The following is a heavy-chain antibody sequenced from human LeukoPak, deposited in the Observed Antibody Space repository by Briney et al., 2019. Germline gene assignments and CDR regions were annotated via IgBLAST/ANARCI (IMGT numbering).Heavy chain of an antibody. V-gene: IGHV1-46*01. J-gene: IGHJ6*02. Sequence: ASVKVSCKASGYTFTRYYMHWVRQAPGRGLEWMGIINPSGGSTSFAQNFQGRVTMTRDTSTSTVYMELSSLRSGDTAMYYCARDGGIEVGATKHYGMDVWGQGTTVTVSS. CDR1: GYTFTRYY. CDR2: INPSGGST. CDR3: ARDGGIEVGATKHYGMDV. D-gene: IGHD1-26*01.